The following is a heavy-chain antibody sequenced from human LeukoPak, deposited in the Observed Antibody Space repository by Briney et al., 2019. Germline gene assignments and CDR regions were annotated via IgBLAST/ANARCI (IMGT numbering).Heavy chain of an antibody. CDR2: IIPIFGTA. V-gene: IGHV1-69*13. D-gene: IGHD1-26*01. CDR3: ASQVGPNVEGNWFDP. J-gene: IGHJ5*02. CDR1: GGTFSSYA. Sequence: ASVKVSCKASGGTFSSYAISWVRQAPGQGLEWMGGIIPIFGTANYAQKFQGRVTITADESTSTAYMELSSLRSGDTAVYYCASQVGPNVEGNWFDPWGQGTLVTVSS.